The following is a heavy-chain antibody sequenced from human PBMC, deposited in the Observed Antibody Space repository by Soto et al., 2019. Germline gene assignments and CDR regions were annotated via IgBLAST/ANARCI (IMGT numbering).Heavy chain of an antibody. D-gene: IGHD2-15*01. V-gene: IGHV3-9*01. CDR3: AKDQKPDIVVVVAATPDYYYGMDV. Sequence: GGSLRLSXAASGFTFDDYAMHWVRQAPGKGLEWVSGISWNSGSIGYADSVKGRFTISRDNAKNSLYLQMNSLRAEDTALYYCAKDQKPDIVVVVAATPDYYYGMDVWGQGTTVTVSS. CDR1: GFTFDDYA. J-gene: IGHJ6*02. CDR2: ISWNSGSI.